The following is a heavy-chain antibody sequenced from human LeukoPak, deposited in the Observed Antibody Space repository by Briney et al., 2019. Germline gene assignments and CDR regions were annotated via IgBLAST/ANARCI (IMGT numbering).Heavy chain of an antibody. J-gene: IGHJ6*02. D-gene: IGHD2-15*01. V-gene: IGHV3-30*18. CDR2: ISYDGSNK. CDR3: AKDVKEGWYYYGMDV. Sequence: PGGSLRLSCAASGFTFSSYGMHWVRQAPGKGLEWVAVISYDGSNKYYADSVKGRFTISRDNSKNTLYLQMNSLRAEDTAVYYCAKDVKEGWYYYGMDVWGQGTTVTVSS. CDR1: GFTFSSYG.